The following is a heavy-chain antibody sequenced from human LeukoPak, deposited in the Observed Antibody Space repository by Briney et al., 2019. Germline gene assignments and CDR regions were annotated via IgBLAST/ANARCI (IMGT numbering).Heavy chain of an antibody. CDR2: IYYSGIT. CDR1: GGSISSSSYY. CDR3: ARGVVTAIPSLLIYYYGMDV. J-gene: IGHJ6*02. V-gene: IGHV4-39*01. D-gene: IGHD2-21*02. Sequence: SETLSLTCTVSGGSISSSSYYWGWIRQPPGKGLEWIGSIYYSGITYYNPSLKSRVTISVDTSKNQFSLKLSSVTAADTAVYYCARGVVTAIPSLLIYYYGMDVWGQGTTVTVSS.